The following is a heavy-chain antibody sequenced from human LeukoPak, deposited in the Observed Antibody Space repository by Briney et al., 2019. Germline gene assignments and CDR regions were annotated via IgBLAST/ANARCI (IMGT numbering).Heavy chain of an antibody. J-gene: IGHJ4*02. D-gene: IGHD1-26*01. CDR3: ARDSGSYLTPYHFDY. Sequence: SVKVSCKASGGTFSSYTISWVRQAPGQGLEWMGGIIPIFGTANYAQKFQGRVTITADESTSTAYMELSSLRSEDTAVYYCARDSGSYLTPYHFDYWGQGTLVTVSS. CDR2: IIPIFGTA. CDR1: GGTFSSYT. V-gene: IGHV1-69*13.